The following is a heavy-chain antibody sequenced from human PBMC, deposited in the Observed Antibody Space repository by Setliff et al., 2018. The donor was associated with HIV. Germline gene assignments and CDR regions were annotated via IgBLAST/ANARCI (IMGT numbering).Heavy chain of an antibody. J-gene: IGHJ2*01. CDR2: ITWSSDST. CDR3: TRDYRNLGFDL. CDR1: GFNFKDFA. V-gene: IGHV3-9*01. Sequence: LRLSCAASGFNFKDFAMHWVRQPPGKGLEWVSGITWSSDSTTYADSVKGRFTISRDNAKNTLYLQMNSLRAEDTAVYYCTRDYRNLGFDLWGRGSLVTVSS. D-gene: IGHD4-4*01.